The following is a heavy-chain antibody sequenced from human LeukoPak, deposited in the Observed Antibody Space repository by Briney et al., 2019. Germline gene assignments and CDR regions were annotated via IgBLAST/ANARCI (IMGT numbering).Heavy chain of an antibody. CDR3: AKDSLNRDIVVVPAAISPYYMDV. V-gene: IGHV3-30*02. J-gene: IGHJ6*03. CDR2: IRYDGSNK. D-gene: IGHD2-2*01. CDR1: GFTFSSYG. Sequence: PGGSLRLSCAASGFTFSSYGMHWVRQAPGKGLEWVAFIRYDGSNKYYADSVKGRFTISRDNSKNTLYLQMNSLRAEDTAVYYCAKDSLNRDIVVVPAAISPYYMDVWGKGTTVTVSS.